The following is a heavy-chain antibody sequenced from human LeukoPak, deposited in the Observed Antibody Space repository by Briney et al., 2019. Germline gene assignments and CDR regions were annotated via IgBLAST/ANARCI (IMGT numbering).Heavy chain of an antibody. CDR1: GGTFSSYA. V-gene: IGHV1-69*05. Sequence: SVKVSCKASGGTFSSYAISRVRQAPGQGLEWMGRIIPIFGTADYAQMLHGRVPITTDESTSTAYIELSSLRSEDAAVYYCARDFANYYDSSRLDYWGQGTLVTVSS. CDR3: ARDFANYYDSSRLDY. CDR2: IIPIFGTA. D-gene: IGHD3-22*01. J-gene: IGHJ4*02.